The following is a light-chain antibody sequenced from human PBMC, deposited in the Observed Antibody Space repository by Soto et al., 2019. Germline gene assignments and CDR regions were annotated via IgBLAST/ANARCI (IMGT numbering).Light chain of an antibody. Sequence: QSALTQPASVSGSPGQSVTISCTGTKNDVGVWSHVSWYQQHPGKPPKVIIYEVSKWPSGVSKRFSGSKSGNTASLTISGLQAEDEADYYCCSYAGDSAFIFGGGTKLTVL. V-gene: IGLV2-23*02. CDR3: CSYAGDSAFI. CDR2: EVS. CDR1: KNDVGVWSH. J-gene: IGLJ2*01.